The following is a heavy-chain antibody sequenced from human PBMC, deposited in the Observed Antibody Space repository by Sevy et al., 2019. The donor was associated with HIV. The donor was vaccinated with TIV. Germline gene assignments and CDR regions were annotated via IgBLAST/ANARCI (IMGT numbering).Heavy chain of an antibody. V-gene: IGHV1-69*13. Sequence: ASVKVSCKASGGTFSSYAISWVRQAPGQGLEWMGGIIPIFGTANYAQKFQGRVTITAHESTSTAYMELSSLRSEDTAVYYCANVNPYGSGSYTNYYYGMDVWGQGTTVTVSS. D-gene: IGHD3-10*01. CDR3: ANVNPYGSGSYTNYYYGMDV. CDR2: IIPIFGTA. J-gene: IGHJ6*02. CDR1: GGTFSSYA.